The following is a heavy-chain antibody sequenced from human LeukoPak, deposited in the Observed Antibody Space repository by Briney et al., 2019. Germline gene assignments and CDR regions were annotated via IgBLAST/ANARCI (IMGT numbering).Heavy chain of an antibody. CDR2: ISYDRSNK. V-gene: IGHV3-30*03. J-gene: IGHJ4*02. D-gene: IGHD6-19*01. CDR3: TTGGSGWVPDY. CDR1: GFIFSTYD. Sequence: PGGSLRLSCAASGFIFSTYDMHWVRQAPGKGLEWVAVISYDRSNKYYADSVKGRFTISRDNSKNTLYLQMNSLRAEDTAVYYCTTGGSGWVPDYWGQGTLVTVSS.